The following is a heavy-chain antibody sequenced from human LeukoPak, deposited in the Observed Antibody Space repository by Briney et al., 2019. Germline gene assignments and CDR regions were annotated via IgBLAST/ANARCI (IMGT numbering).Heavy chain of an antibody. Sequence: PGGSLRLSCAASGFPFSSYAMSWVRQAPGKGLEWVSTISNSDDSTYYADSVKGRFTISRDNSENTLFLRMNSLRAEDAAVYYCANDPVYYDILTGYYKDYWGQGTLVTVSS. D-gene: IGHD3-9*01. CDR1: GFPFSSYA. J-gene: IGHJ4*02. V-gene: IGHV3-23*01. CDR2: ISNSDDST. CDR3: ANDPVYYDILTGYYKDY.